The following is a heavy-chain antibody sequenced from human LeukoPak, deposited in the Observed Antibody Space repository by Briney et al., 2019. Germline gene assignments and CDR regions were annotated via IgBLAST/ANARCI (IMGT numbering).Heavy chain of an antibody. CDR1: GYTFTSYA. Sequence: ASVKVSCKASGYTFTSYAMHWVRQAPGQRLEWMGWINTANGNTKYSQKFQGRVTITRDTAARIAYMELRSLRSEDTALYYCARVDRLLTRSYDYVWGSYPYWGQGTLVTVSS. J-gene: IGHJ4*02. D-gene: IGHD3-16*02. CDR3: ARVDRLLTRSYDYVWGSYPY. V-gene: IGHV1-3*04. CDR2: INTANGNT.